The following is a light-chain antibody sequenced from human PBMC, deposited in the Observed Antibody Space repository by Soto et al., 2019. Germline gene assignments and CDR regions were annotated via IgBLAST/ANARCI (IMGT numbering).Light chain of an antibody. J-gene: IGLJ1*01. CDR1: NIGSDT. CDR2: DDS. CDR3: LVWDSIGDNYV. V-gene: IGLV3-21*02. Sequence: ERTQPPSVSVAPGETARITCGRNNIGSDTVHWYQQKPGQAPVVVVYDDSERPSGTPERISGSNSGDTATLTIRRVEAGDEADYYCLVWDSIGDNYVFGSGTKVTVL.